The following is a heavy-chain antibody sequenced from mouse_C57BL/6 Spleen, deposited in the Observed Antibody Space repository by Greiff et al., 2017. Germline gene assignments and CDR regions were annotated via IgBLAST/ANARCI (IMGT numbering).Heavy chain of an antibody. J-gene: IGHJ2*01. Sequence: EVQLVESGGGLVKPGASLKLSCAASGFTFSSYTMSWVRQTPEKRLEWVATISVGVGNTYYPNSVKGRFTISRDNAKNTLYLQMSSLRSEDTALYYCARQGPYYGSSYDYWGQGTTLTVSS. CDR3: ARQGPYYGSSYDY. CDR2: ISVGVGNT. V-gene: IGHV5-9*01. D-gene: IGHD1-1*01. CDR1: GFTFSSYT.